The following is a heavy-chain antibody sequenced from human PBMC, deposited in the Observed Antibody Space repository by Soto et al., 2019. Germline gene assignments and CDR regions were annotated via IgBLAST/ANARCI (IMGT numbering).Heavy chain of an antibody. J-gene: IGHJ5*01. CDR2: ISASGGTA. Sequence: AGSLRLSCAASRFMFSSYAMSWVRQAPGKGLEWVSSISASGGTANLADSVEGRCTISRDNSKSTLYLQMNSLRAEDTAVYYCAKLTYPSDSTGYYYERVSGWIDSWGQGTLVTVSS. V-gene: IGHV3-23*01. D-gene: IGHD3-22*01. CDR1: RFMFSSYA. CDR3: AKLTYPSDSTGYYYERVSGWIDS.